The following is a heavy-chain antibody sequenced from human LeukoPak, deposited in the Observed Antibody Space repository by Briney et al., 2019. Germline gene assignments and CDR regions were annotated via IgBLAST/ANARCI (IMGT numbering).Heavy chain of an antibody. V-gene: IGHV3-30*02. CDR3: AKMVSGDYYYMDV. J-gene: IGHJ6*03. Sequence: GGSLRLSCPPSGFTFSTYVIHWFHQAPARGLDGGAVIWNGGTNKYYADSVKGRFTISRDNSKNTLYLQMNSLRAEDTAVYYCAKMVSGDYYYMDVWGKGTTVTVSS. D-gene: IGHD3-10*01. CDR1: GFTFSTYV. CDR2: IWNGGTNK.